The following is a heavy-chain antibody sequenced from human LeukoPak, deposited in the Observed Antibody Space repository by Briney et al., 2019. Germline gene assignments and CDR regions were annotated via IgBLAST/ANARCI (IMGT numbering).Heavy chain of an antibody. Sequence: ASVTVSFKASVGTFSSYAISWVRQAPGQGLEWMGGIIPIFGTANYAQKFQGRVTITTDESTSTAYMELSSLRSEDTAVYYCARATAGGSSSWFWFDPWGQGTLVTVSS. CDR2: IIPIFGTA. J-gene: IGHJ5*02. D-gene: IGHD6-13*01. V-gene: IGHV1-69*05. CDR3: ARATAGGSSSWFWFDP. CDR1: VGTFSSYA.